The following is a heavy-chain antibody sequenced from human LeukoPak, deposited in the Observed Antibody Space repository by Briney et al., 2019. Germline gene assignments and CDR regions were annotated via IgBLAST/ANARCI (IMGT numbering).Heavy chain of an antibody. J-gene: IGHJ3*02. D-gene: IGHD5-24*01. V-gene: IGHV4-34*01. CDR1: GGSFSGYY. Sequence: SETLSLTCAVYGGSFSGYYWSWIRQPPGKGLEWIGEINHSGSTNYNPSLKSRVTISVDTSKNQFSLKLSSVTAADTAVYYCASRDGFSAFDIWGQGTMVTVSS. CDR3: ASRDGFSAFDI. CDR2: INHSGST.